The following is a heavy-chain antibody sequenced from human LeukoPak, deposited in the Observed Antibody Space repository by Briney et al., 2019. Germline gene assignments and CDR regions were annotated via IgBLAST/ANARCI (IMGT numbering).Heavy chain of an antibody. CDR3: ARGRKSNTFFGMVGEIYMDV. D-gene: IGHD3-3*01. CDR1: GGSFSGYY. J-gene: IGHJ6*03. V-gene: IGHV4-34*01. CDR2: INHSGST. Sequence: SETLSLTCAVYGGSFSGYYWSWIRQPPGKGLEWIGEINHSGSTNYNPSLKSRVTISVDTSKNQFSLKLSSVTAADTAVYYCARGRKSNTFFGMVGEIYMDVWGKGTTVTVSS.